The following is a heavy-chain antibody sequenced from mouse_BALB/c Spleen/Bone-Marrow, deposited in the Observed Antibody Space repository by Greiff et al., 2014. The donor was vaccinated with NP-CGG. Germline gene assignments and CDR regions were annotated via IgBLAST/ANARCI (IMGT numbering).Heavy chain of an antibody. CDR3: ARPYDFGAWFAY. Sequence: EVKLVESGGDLVKPGGSLKLSCAASGFTFSSYGMSWVRQTPDKRLEGVATISSGGSYTYYPDSVKGRFTISRDNAKNTLYLQMSSLKSEDTAMYYCARPYDFGAWFAYWGQGTLVTVSA. D-gene: IGHD2-4*01. V-gene: IGHV5-6*02. CDR2: ISSGGSYT. J-gene: IGHJ3*01. CDR1: GFTFSSYG.